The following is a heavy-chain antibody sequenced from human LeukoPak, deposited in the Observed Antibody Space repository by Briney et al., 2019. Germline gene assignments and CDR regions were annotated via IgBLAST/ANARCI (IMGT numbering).Heavy chain of an antibody. CDR1: GYTFTSYD. CDR3: ARRLGYCSGPSCPEHFFDS. J-gene: IGHJ4*02. Sequence: ASVKVSCKASGYTFTSYDINWVRQATGQGLEWMGWMNPNSGNTGYAQKFQGRVTMTRNTSMSTAYMELSSLRSEDTAVYYCARRLGYCSGPSCPEHFFDSWGQGTLVTVSS. V-gene: IGHV1-8*01. CDR2: MNPNSGNT. D-gene: IGHD2-2*01.